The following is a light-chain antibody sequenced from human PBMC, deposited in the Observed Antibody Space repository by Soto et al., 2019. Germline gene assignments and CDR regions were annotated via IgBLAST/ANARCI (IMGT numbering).Light chain of an antibody. J-gene: IGKJ4*01. CDR1: QNNKKF. CDR3: QQAFSAPLT. V-gene: IGKV1-39*01. Sequence: DIQMTQSPTSLSAPVGDSVTITCRASQNNKKFLTWYQQKPGTAPKLLIYTASSVEAGFPSRFSGSGPGTDFILTISNLQPEDFATYSCQQAFSAPLTFDGGTRVEI. CDR2: TAS.